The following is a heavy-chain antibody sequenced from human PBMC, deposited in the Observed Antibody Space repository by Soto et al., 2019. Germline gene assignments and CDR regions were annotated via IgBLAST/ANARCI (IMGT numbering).Heavy chain of an antibody. CDR1: VGSFSGYY. Sequence: PSETLSLTCAVYVGSFSGYYWSWIRQPPGKGLEWIGEINHSGSTNYNPSLKSRVTISVDTSKNQFSLKLSSVTAADTAVYYCARGRIAARRRARWFDPWGQGTLVTVSS. V-gene: IGHV4-34*01. J-gene: IGHJ5*02. CDR2: INHSGST. D-gene: IGHD6-6*01. CDR3: ARGRIAARRRARWFDP.